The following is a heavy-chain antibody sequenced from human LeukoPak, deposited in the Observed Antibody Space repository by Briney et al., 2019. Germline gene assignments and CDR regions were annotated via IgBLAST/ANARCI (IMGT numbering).Heavy chain of an antibody. CDR1: GGSISSYY. CDR2: IYYSGST. J-gene: IGHJ2*01. Sequence: SETLSLTCTVSGGSISSYYWSWIRQPPGKGLDWIGYIYYSGSTNYNPSLKSRVTISVDTSKNQFSLKLSSVTAADTAVYYCARDDIDWYFDLWGRGTLVTVSS. CDR3: ARDDIDWYFDL. V-gene: IGHV4-59*01. D-gene: IGHD2-15*01.